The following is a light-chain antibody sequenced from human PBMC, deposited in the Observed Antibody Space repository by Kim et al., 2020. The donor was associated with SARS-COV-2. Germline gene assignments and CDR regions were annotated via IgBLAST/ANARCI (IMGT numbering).Light chain of an antibody. Sequence: PGRTARLPCGGNTVVNTTLPCYPPTPGQAPVLVLYSDTDRPSGIPERFSGSNSGNTATLTLSRVEAGDEADYHFQVWESCGDHVVFGGGTQLTVL. J-gene: IGLJ2*01. CDR2: SDT. CDR1: TVVNTT. V-gene: IGLV3-21*01. CDR3: QVWESCGDHVV.